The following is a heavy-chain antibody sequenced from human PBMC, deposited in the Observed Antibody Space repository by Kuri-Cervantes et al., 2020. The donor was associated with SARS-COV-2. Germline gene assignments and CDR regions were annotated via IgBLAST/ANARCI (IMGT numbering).Heavy chain of an antibody. Sequence: SETLSLTCTVSGGSISSSSYYWGWIRQPPGKGLEWIGSIYYSGSTYYNPSLKSRVTISVDTSKNQFSLKLSSVTAADTAVYYCARGGYNWNYAHFDYWGQGTLVTVSS. V-gene: IGHV4-39*01. CDR3: ARGGYNWNYAHFDY. CDR1: GGSISSSSYY. CDR2: IYYSGST. D-gene: IGHD1-7*01. J-gene: IGHJ4*02.